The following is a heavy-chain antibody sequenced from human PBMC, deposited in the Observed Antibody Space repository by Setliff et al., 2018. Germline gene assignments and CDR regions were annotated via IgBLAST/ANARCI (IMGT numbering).Heavy chain of an antibody. CDR2: IYASGST. V-gene: IGHV4-61*02. CDR3: ARGPVMIVATGYFDY. CDR1: GGSISSGSYY. Sequence: SETLSLTCTVSGGSISSGSYYWSWIRQPAGKGLEWIGRIYASGSTNYNPSLKSRVTISVDTSKNQFSLKLSSVTAADTAVYYCARGPVMIVATGYFDYWGQGTLVTVSS. J-gene: IGHJ4*02. D-gene: IGHD3-22*01.